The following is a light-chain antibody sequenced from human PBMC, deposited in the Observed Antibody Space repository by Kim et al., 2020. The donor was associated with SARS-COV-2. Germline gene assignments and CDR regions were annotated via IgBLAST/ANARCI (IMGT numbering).Light chain of an antibody. V-gene: IGKV2-28*01. Sequence: DIVMTQSPLSLPVTPGEPASISCRSSQSLLPSNGFGYLDWYLQKPGQSPQLLIYLGSNRASGVPDRFNGSGSGTDFTLKISRVEAEDVGVYYCMQAIQFPYTFGQGTKLEI. J-gene: IGKJ2*01. CDR1: QSLLPSNGFGY. CDR2: LGS. CDR3: MQAIQFPYT.